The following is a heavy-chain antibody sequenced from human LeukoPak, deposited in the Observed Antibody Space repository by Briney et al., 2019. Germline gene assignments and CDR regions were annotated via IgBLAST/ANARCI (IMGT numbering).Heavy chain of an antibody. J-gene: IGHJ4*02. D-gene: IGHD2-15*01. Sequence: SETLSLTCTVSGGSISSYYWSWIRQHPGKGLEWIGYIYYSGSTYYNPSLKSRVTISVDTSKNQFSLKLSSVTAADTAVYYCARCSAPTGDFDYWGQGTLVTVSS. V-gene: IGHV4-59*06. CDR1: GGSISSYY. CDR3: ARCSAPTGDFDY. CDR2: IYYSGST.